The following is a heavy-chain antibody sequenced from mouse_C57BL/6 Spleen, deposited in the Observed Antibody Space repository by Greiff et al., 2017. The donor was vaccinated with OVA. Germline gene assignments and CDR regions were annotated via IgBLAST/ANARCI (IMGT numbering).Heavy chain of an antibody. V-gene: IGHV1-9*01. D-gene: IGHD1-2*01. CDR3: ASNYGRDYFDY. J-gene: IGHJ2*01. CDR2: ILPGSGST. Sequence: QVQLKESGAELMKPGASVKLSCKATGYTFTGYWIEWVKQRPGHGLEWIGEILPGSGSTNYKEKFKGKATFTADTSSNTAYMQLSSLTTEDSAIYYCASNYGRDYFDYWGQGTTLTVSS. CDR1: GYTFTGYW.